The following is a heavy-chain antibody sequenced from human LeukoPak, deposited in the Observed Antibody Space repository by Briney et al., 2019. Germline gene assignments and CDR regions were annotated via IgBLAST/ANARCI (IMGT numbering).Heavy chain of an antibody. CDR1: GGSINYYY. CDR3: AREVYDSSGCYYLDY. J-gene: IGHJ4*02. Sequence: KASETLSLTCTVSGGSINYYYWNWIRQPPGKGLEWIGYIYYTGSTSYNPSLKSRVTTSVDTSKKQFSLKLSSVTAADTAVYYCAREVYDSSGCYYLDYWGQGTLVTVSS. V-gene: IGHV4-59*01. CDR2: IYYTGST. D-gene: IGHD3-22*01.